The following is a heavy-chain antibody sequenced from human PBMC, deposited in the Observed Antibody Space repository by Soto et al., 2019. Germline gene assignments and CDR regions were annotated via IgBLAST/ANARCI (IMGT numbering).Heavy chain of an antibody. Sequence: EVQVVETGGGLIQPGGSLRLSCAVSGFTVSSNYMSWVRQPPGKGPEWVSAIYSGGSTYYADSVKGRLTISRDNSKNTLYLHRNSRRAEDTAVYYCARERDGHTPTWFDLWGQRTLVTVSS. CDR3: ARERDGHTPTWFDL. D-gene: IGHD1-26*01. CDR2: IYSGGST. V-gene: IGHV3-53*02. J-gene: IGHJ5*02. CDR1: GFTVSSNY.